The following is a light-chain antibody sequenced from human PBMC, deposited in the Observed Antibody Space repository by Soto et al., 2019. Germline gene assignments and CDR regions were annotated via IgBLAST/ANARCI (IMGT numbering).Light chain of an antibody. CDR1: SSDVGGYNY. J-gene: IGLJ2*01. CDR2: EVS. CDR3: SSYTRNSTLNVV. Sequence: QSALTQPASVSGSPGQSITISCTGTSSDVGGYNYVSWYQQHPGKAPKLMIYEVSDRPSGVSNRFSGSKSGNTASLTISGLQAEDEADYFCSSYTRNSTLNVVFSGGTKLTVL. V-gene: IGLV2-14*01.